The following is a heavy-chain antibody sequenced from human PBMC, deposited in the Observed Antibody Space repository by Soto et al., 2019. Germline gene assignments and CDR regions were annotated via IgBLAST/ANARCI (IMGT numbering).Heavy chain of an antibody. CDR1: GFTFSDSA. J-gene: IGHJ4*02. CDR2: IRNKGNNYAT. Sequence: EVQLVESGGGLVQPGGSLKLSCAASGFTFSDSAMHWVRQASGKGLEWVGRIRNKGNNYATAYTASVKGRFTISRDASMHTVYLQMNSLTIDDTAVYYCTSRRDWTAVDPLDYWGLGTLVTVSS. CDR3: TSRRDWTAVDPLDY. D-gene: IGHD5-18*01. V-gene: IGHV3-73*02.